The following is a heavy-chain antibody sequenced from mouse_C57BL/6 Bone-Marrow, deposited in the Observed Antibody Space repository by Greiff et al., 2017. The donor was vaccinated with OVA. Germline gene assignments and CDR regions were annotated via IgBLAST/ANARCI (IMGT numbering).Heavy chain of an antibody. J-gene: IGHJ4*01. Sequence: QVQLQQPGAELVKPGASVKLSCKASGYTFTSYWMHWVKQRPGQGLEWIGMIHPNSGSTNYNEKFKSKATLTVDKSSSTAYMQLSSLTSEDSAVYYCARRDYDYALYAMDYWGQGTSVTVSS. V-gene: IGHV1-64*01. CDR3: ARRDYDYALYAMDY. D-gene: IGHD2-4*01. CDR2: IHPNSGST. CDR1: GYTFTSYW.